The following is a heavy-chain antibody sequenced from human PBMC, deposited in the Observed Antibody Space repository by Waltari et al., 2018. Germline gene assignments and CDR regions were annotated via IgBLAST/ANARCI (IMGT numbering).Heavy chain of an antibody. V-gene: IGHV4-59*01. CDR2: IYYSGST. CDR3: ARDQGIAAAGAYYYYYYMDV. Sequence: QVQLQESGPGLVKPSETLSLTCTVSGGSISSYYWSWIRQPPGTGLEWIGYIYYSGSTNYNPSLKSRVTISVDTSKNQFSLKLSSVTAADTAVYYCARDQGIAAAGAYYYYYYMDVWGKGTTVTVSS. CDR1: GGSISSYY. J-gene: IGHJ6*03. D-gene: IGHD6-13*01.